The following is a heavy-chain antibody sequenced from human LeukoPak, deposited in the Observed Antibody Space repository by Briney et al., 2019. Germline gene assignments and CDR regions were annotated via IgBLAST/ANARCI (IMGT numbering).Heavy chain of an antibody. CDR3: AKDFSYHYTFDI. V-gene: IGHV3-30*18. CDR2: ISYDGSTK. Sequence: GRSLRLSCAASGFTFSTYAMHWVRQAPGKGLDWVAFISYDGSTKSYVDSVKGRFTISRDNSKNTLYLQMNSLRPEDTALYYCAKDFSYHYTFDIWGQGTMVTVSS. J-gene: IGHJ3*02. D-gene: IGHD1-26*01. CDR1: GFTFSTYA.